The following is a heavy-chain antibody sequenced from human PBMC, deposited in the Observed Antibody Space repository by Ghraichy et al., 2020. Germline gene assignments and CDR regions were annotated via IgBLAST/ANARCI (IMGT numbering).Heavy chain of an antibody. J-gene: IGHJ4*02. CDR1: GGSISSGDYY. V-gene: IGHV4-30-4*01. CDR3: ARLPRLLNYFDY. D-gene: IGHD3-22*01. Sequence: SLNISCTVSGGSISSGDYYWSWIRQPPGKGLEWIGYIYYSGSTYYNPSLKSRVTISVDTSKNQFSLKLSSVTAADTAVYYCARLPRLLNYFDYWGQGTLVTVSS. CDR2: IYYSGST.